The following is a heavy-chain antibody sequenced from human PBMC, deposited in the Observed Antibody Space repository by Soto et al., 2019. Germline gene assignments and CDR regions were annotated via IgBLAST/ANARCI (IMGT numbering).Heavy chain of an antibody. V-gene: IGHV2-26*01. D-gene: IGHD4-17*01. CDR3: ARMNVDSYQFYYAMDV. Sequence: SGPTLVNPTDTLTLTFTVSGFSRTTCKMCVICILQPPGKALEWLAHIFSDNERSYSTSLQGRLTISKDTSGSQVVLSMTNVDPVDTATYYCARMNVDSYQFYYAMDVWGQGTTVTVS. CDR1: GFSRTTCKMC. J-gene: IGHJ6*02. CDR2: IFSDNER.